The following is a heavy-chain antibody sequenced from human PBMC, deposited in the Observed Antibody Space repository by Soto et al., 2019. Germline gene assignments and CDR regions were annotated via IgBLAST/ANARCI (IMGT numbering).Heavy chain of an antibody. D-gene: IGHD1-26*01. CDR1: GFSFSSYE. CDR3: ASLSGSYGFDP. CDR2: ISSSGSDT. V-gene: IGHV3-48*03. Sequence: PGGSLRLSCAVSGFSFSSYEMNWVRQAPGKGLEWVSYISSSGSDTYYADSVKARFTISRDNAQNSLYLQMTRLRAEDTAIYYCASLSGSYGFDPWGQGTLVTVSS. J-gene: IGHJ5*02.